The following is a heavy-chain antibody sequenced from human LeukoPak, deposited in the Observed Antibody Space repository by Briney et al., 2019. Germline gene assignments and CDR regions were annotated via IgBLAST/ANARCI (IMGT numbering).Heavy chain of an antibody. Sequence: SETLSLTCAVYGGSFSGYYWSWIRQPPGKGLEWIGEINHSGSTNYNPSLKSRVTISVDTSKNQFSLKLSSVTAADTAVYYCARQREEYCSSTSCYPGYYYYYYMDVWGKGTTVTVSS. V-gene: IGHV4-34*01. D-gene: IGHD2-2*01. J-gene: IGHJ6*03. CDR1: GGSFSGYY. CDR3: ARQREEYCSSTSCYPGYYYYYYMDV. CDR2: INHSGST.